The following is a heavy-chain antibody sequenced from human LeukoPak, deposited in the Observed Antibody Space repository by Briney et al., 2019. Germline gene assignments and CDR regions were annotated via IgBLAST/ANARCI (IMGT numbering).Heavy chain of an antibody. J-gene: IGHJ4*02. D-gene: IGHD1-26*01. Sequence: PSETLSLTCAVYGGSFSGYYWSWIRQPSGKGLEWIGEINHSGSTNYNPSLKSRVTISVDTSKNQFSLKLSSVTAADTAVYYCARGRLRIVGATNFDYWGQGTLVTVSS. CDR3: ARGRLRIVGATNFDY. CDR2: INHSGST. V-gene: IGHV4-34*01. CDR1: GGSFSGYY.